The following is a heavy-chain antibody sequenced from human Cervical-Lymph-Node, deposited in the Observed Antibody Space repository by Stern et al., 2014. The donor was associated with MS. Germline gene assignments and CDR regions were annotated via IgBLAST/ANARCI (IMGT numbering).Heavy chain of an antibody. D-gene: IGHD6-13*01. CDR1: GGTFSKFP. Sequence: VQLVESGAGVMKPGASVKLSCKASGGTFSKFPSRWGRQAPGQGLEGMGGIFPVVGTPTYAQEFRGRITITADVSTSTVYMELSSLRSDDTAVYYSALSSETSDRWYSLGYDLWGQGTLVTVSS. CDR2: IFPVVGTP. J-gene: IGHJ5*02. V-gene: IGHV1-69*01. CDR3: ALSSETSDRWYSLGYDL.